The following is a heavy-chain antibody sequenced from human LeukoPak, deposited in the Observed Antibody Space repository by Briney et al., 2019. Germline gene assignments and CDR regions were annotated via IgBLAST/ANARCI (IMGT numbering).Heavy chain of an antibody. V-gene: IGHV5-51*01. J-gene: IGHJ4*02. Sequence: GESLKISCQGSGYSFSSYWIGWVRQMPGEGLEWMGITYPGDSDTRYSTSLQGQVIISADKSISTAYLQWSSLKASDTAMYYCARIPKVDTSMARYSDYWGQGTLVTVSS. CDR1: GYSFSSYW. CDR3: ARIPKVDTSMARYSDY. CDR2: TYPGDSDT. D-gene: IGHD5-18*01.